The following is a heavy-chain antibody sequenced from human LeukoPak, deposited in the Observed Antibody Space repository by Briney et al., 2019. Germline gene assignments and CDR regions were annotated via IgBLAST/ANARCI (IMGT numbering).Heavy chain of an antibody. CDR1: GGSISSYY. CDR2: IYYSGST. CDR3: ARNGYCSGGSCYVGEANQNWFDP. J-gene: IGHJ5*02. Sequence: SETLSLTCTVSGGSISSYYWSWLRQPPGKGLEWIGYIYYSGSTNYNPSLKSRVTISVDTSKNQFSLKLSSVTAADTAVYYCARNGYCSGGSCYVGEANQNWFDPWGQGTLVTVSS. V-gene: IGHV4-59*01. D-gene: IGHD2-15*01.